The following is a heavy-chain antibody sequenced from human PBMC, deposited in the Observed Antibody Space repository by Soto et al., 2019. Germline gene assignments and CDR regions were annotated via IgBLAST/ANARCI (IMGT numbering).Heavy chain of an antibody. V-gene: IGHV3-74*01. CDR3: IRGSAAVVGGGFFDS. D-gene: IGHD2-21*01. J-gene: IGHJ4*02. Sequence: EVQLMQSGGGLLQPGTGGSLRLSCAASGFTFSRHWMHWVRQGPGKGLLWVSRISPDGSTTTYADSLKGRVTVSRDNAQSILYLQLSSLTVEDTAVYYCIRGSAAVVGGGFFDSWGQGTLVTVSS. CDR2: ISPDGSTT. CDR1: GFTFSRHW.